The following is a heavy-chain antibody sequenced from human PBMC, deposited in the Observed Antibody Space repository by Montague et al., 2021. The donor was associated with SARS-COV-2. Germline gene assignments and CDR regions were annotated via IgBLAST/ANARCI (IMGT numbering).Heavy chain of an antibody. J-gene: IGHJ4*02. Sequence: SETRSLTCTVSGDSISIYYWSWIRQPPGKGPEWIGYVYYSGSTNYNPSLKSRVTISVDTPKNQFSLKLMSVTAADTAVYYCARGERGAWYNHYFDYWGQGALVTVSS. V-gene: IGHV4-59*13. CDR3: ARGERGAWYNHYFDY. CDR2: VYYSGST. D-gene: IGHD6-19*01. CDR1: GDSISIYY.